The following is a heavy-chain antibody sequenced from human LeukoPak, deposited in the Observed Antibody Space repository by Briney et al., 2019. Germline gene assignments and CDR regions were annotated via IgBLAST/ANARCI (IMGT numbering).Heavy chain of an antibody. CDR2: IYHSGST. V-gene: IGHV4-38-2*02. CDR3: ARGSMVRGVIHDY. J-gene: IGHJ4*02. CDR1: GYSISSGYY. D-gene: IGHD3-10*01. Sequence: SETLSLTCTVSGYSISSGYYWGWIRPPPGKGLEWIGSIYHSGSTYYNPSLKSRVTISVDTSKNQFSLKLSSVTAADTAVYYCARGSMVRGVIHDYWGQGTLVTVSS.